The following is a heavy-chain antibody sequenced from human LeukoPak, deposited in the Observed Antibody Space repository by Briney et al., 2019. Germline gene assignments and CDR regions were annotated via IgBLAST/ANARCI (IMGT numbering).Heavy chain of an antibody. CDR1: GGSISSSSYY. D-gene: IGHD3-10*01. CDR3: ARGPGYYYGSGSPPFGP. V-gene: IGHV4-39*07. J-gene: IGHJ5*02. Sequence: SETLSLTCTVSGGSISSSSYYWGWMRQPPGKGLEWIGSIYYSGSTYYNPSLKSRVTISVDTSKNQFSLKLSSVTAADTAVYYCARGPGYYYGSGSPPFGPWGQGTLVTVSS. CDR2: IYYSGST.